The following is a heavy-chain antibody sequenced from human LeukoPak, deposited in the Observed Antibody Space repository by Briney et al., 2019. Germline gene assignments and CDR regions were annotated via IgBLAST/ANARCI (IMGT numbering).Heavy chain of an antibody. CDR1: GFTFSSYA. Sequence: GGSLRLSCAASGFTFSSYAMSWVRQAPGKGLEWVSAISGSGGSLYYADSVKGRFTISSDKSKNTLYLQMNSLRAEDTAVYYCAKPYKKQWLDGHLDYWGQGTLVTVSS. D-gene: IGHD6-19*01. CDR2: ISGSGGSL. J-gene: IGHJ4*02. V-gene: IGHV3-23*01. CDR3: AKPYKKQWLDGHLDY.